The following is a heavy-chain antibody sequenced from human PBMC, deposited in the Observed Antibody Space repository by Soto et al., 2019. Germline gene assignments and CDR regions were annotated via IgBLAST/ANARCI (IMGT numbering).Heavy chain of an antibody. V-gene: IGHV6-1*01. J-gene: IGHJ6*02. CDR1: GDSVSSNSAA. CDR2: TYYRSKWYN. D-gene: IGHD6-6*01. CDR3: ARDPYSSSFWLYYYYGMDV. Sequence: SQTLSLTCAIPGDSVSSNSAAWNWIRQSPSRGLEWLGRTYYRSKWYNDYAVSVKSRITINPDTSKNQFSLQLNSVTPEDTAVYYCARDPYSSSFWLYYYYGMDVWGQGTTVTVSS.